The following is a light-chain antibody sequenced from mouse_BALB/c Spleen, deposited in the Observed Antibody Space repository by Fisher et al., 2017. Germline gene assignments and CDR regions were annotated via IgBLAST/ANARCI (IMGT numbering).Light chain of an antibody. CDR2: STS. V-gene: IGKV4-74*01. CDR3: HQYHRSPPT. J-gene: IGKJ1*01. CDR1: SSVSSSY. Sequence: IVMTQSPAIMSASLGERVTMTCTASSSVSSSYLHWYQQKPGSSPKLWIYSTSNLASGVPARFSGSGSGTFYSLTISSMEAEDAATYYCHQYHRSPPTFGGGTKLEIK.